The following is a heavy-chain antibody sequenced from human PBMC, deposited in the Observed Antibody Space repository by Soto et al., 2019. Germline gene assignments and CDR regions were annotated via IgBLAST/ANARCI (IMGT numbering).Heavy chain of an antibody. CDR2: MNQDGSHV. V-gene: IGHV3-7*01. J-gene: IGHJ4*02. Sequence: EVQLVEFGGGLVQPGGSLRLSCVASGFSISSSWICWIRQTPGKGLEWVTNMNQDGSHVAYADAVKGRFTVSRDNAKNAVYLQMNSLTVEDTAVYFCARDFSYQRFDHWGQGALVTVSS. D-gene: IGHD3-16*02. CDR1: GFSISSSW. CDR3: ARDFSYQRFDH.